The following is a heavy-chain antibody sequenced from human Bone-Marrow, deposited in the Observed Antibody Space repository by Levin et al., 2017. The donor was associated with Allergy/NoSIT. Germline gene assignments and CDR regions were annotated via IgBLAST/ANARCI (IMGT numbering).Heavy chain of an antibody. Sequence: ASVKVSCEGSGYNFTNYWIGWVRQMPGKGLEWVGIIYPDDSDTRYSPSFKGHVTISADKSIKTVYLQWNSLRASDTALYFCARTYYGTAFDFWGQGTLVSVSS. J-gene: IGHJ4*02. V-gene: IGHV5-51*01. CDR1: GYNFTNYW. CDR2: IYPDDSDT. CDR3: ARTYYGTAFDF. D-gene: IGHD2-21*02.